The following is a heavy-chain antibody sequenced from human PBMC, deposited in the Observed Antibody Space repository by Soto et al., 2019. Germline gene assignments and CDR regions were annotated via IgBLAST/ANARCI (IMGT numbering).Heavy chain of an antibody. D-gene: IGHD3-22*01. V-gene: IGHV3-48*03. CDR1: GFTFSRYE. CDR3: ARVGYGSSGNHGMDV. CDR2: ISSSSSTI. J-gene: IGHJ6*02. Sequence: PGGSLRLSCAASGFTFSRYEMKWVRQAPGKGLEWVSYISSSSSTIYYADSVKGRFTISRDNAKNSLYLQMKSLSAEDTAVYHCARVGYGSSGNHGMDVWGQGTTVTVSS.